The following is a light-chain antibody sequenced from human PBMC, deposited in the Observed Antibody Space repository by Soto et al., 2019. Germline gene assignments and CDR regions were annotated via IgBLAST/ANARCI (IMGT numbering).Light chain of an antibody. Sequence: DIQMTQSPSTLSASVGDRVIITCRAGESVSTWLAWYQQKPGKAPKLLIYKASTLDSGVPSRFSGSGSGTEFTLTIDSLQPDDFATYYCQQYNSNFFTFGPGTKVDIK. CDR1: ESVSTW. CDR2: KAS. J-gene: IGKJ3*01. V-gene: IGKV1-5*03. CDR3: QQYNSNFFT.